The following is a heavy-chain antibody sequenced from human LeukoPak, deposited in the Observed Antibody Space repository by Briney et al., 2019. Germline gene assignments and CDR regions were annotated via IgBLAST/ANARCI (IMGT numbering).Heavy chain of an antibody. Sequence: ASVKVSCKASGGTFSSYAISWVRHAPGQGLELMGWISAYNGNTNYAQKLQGRVTMTTDTSTSTAYMELRSLRSDDTAVYYCASALAPSSGWYSDSDAFDIWGQGTMVTVSS. CDR1: GGTFSSYA. D-gene: IGHD6-19*01. V-gene: IGHV1-18*01. J-gene: IGHJ3*02. CDR3: ASALAPSSGWYSDSDAFDI. CDR2: ISAYNGNT.